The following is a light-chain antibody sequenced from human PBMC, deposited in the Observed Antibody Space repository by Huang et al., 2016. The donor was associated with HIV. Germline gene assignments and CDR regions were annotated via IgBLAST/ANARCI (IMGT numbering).Light chain of an antibody. J-gene: IGKJ2*01. CDR2: LGS. CDR1: QSLLHTNAYNY. Sequence: DIVMIQSPLSLPVTPGEPTSLSCRSSQSLLHTNAYNYLDWYLQKPGQSPQLLIYLGSSRASGVPDRFSGGGSGTRFSLNISRVEAEDAGIYYCMEALKTPYTFGQGTKLEIK. CDR3: MEALKTPYT. V-gene: IGKV2-28*01.